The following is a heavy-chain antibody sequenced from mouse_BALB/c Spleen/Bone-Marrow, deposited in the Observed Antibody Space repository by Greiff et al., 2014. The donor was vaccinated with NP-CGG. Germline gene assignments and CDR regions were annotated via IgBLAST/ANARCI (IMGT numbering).Heavy chain of an antibody. CDR3: ARVYLWYFDV. V-gene: IGHV2-9*02. CDR1: GFSLTSYG. Sequence: QVQLQQPGPGLVAPSQSLSITRTVSGFSLTSYGVHWVRQPPGKGLEWLGVIWAGGSTNYNSALMSRLSISKGNSKSQVFLKMNSLQTDDTAMYYCARVYLWYFDVWGAGTTVTVSS. CDR2: IWAGGST. D-gene: IGHD2-3*01. J-gene: IGHJ1*01.